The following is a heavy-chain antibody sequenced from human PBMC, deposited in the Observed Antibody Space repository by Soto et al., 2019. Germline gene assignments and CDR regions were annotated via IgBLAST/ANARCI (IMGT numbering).Heavy chain of an antibody. CDR2: IIPILGIA. J-gene: IGHJ3*01. D-gene: IGHD4-17*01. V-gene: IGHV1-69*02. CDR1: GGTFSSYT. Sequence: QVQLVQSGAEVKKPGSSVKVSCKASGGTFSSYTISWVRQAPGQGLEWMGRIIPILGIANYAQKFQGRVTITADKSTSTAYMELSSLRSEDTAVYYCAIGPGGRRDYGDYVLWGQGTMVTVSS. CDR3: AIGPGGRRDYGDYVL.